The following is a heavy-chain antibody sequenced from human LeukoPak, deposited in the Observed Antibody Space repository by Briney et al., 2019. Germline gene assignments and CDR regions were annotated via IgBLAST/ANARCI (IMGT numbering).Heavy chain of an antibody. V-gene: IGHV1-69*04. CDR2: IIPVLNIT. D-gene: IGHD5-18*01. CDR1: GGTFSTSA. CDR3: ARDQGLTAPPPYGLDV. J-gene: IGHJ6*02. Sequence: SVQVSCKTSGGTFSTSAITWVRQAPGQGLEWMGRIIPVLNITSYAQRFQGRVTITADTSTSTVYMELSSLRSEETAVYYYARDQGLTAPPPYGLDVWGQGTTVIVSS.